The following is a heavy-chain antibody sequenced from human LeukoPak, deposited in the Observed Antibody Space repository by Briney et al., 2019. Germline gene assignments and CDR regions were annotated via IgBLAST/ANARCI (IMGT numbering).Heavy chain of an antibody. Sequence: SGPTLVNPSQTLSLTCTVSGGSISSGSYYWSWIRQPAGKGLEWIGRIYTSGSTNYNPSLKSRVTISVDTSKNRFSLKLSSVTAADTAVYYCARGTAYCSGGSCYSGLDYWGQGTLVTVSS. D-gene: IGHD2-15*01. CDR1: GGSISSGSYY. V-gene: IGHV4-61*02. CDR3: ARGTAYCSGGSCYSGLDY. CDR2: IYTSGST. J-gene: IGHJ4*02.